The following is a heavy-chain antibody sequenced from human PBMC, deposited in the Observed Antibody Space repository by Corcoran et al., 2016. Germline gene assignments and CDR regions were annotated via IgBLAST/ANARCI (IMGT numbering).Heavy chain of an antibody. Sequence: QLQQWGAGLLKPSETLSLTCAVYGGSFSGYYWSWIRQPPGKGLEWIGEINHSGSTNYNPSLKSRVTISVDTSKNQFSLKLSSVTAADTAVYYCARGTSRRFDPWGQGTLVTVSS. V-gene: IGHV4-34*01. CDR1: GGSFSGYY. CDR2: INHSGST. CDR3: ARGTSRRFDP. D-gene: IGHD6-25*01. J-gene: IGHJ5*02.